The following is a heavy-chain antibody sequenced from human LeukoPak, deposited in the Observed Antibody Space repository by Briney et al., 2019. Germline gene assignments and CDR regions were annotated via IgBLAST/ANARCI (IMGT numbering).Heavy chain of an antibody. J-gene: IGHJ6*03. CDR3: ARVLRYCSGGNCYSGGLGYMDV. V-gene: IGHV3-20*04. CDR1: GFTLDDYG. Sequence: PGGSLRLSCAASGFTLDDYGLSWVRLVPGKGLEWVSGINWNGGSIGYADSVKGRFTISRDNAKNSLFLQMNSLRAEDTAVYYCARVLRYCSGGNCYSGGLGYMDVWGKGTTVTISS. D-gene: IGHD2-15*01. CDR2: INWNGGSI.